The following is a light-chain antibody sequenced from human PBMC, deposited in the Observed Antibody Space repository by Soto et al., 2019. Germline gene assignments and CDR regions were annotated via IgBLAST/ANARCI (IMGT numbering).Light chain of an antibody. CDR2: GAS. J-gene: IGKJ1*01. Sequence: EIVMTPSPATLSVSPGGRATLSCRASQSISDTLAWYQQKPGQAPRLLIHGASTRATGFPARFSGSGSGTDFTLTISSLQSEDFAVYYCQQYTNWPWTFGQGTKVDI. CDR3: QQYTNWPWT. V-gene: IGKV3-15*01. CDR1: QSISDT.